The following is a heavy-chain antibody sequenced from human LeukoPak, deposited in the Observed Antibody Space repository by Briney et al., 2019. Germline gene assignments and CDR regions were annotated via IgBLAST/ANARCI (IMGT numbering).Heavy chain of an antibody. CDR3: ATVEYYDSSGSCYFQH. CDR1: GFTVSGNY. CDR2: IYSADSK. V-gene: IGHV3-53*01. J-gene: IGHJ1*01. Sequence: EAGGSLRLSCAASGFTVSGNYMSWVRQAPGKGLELVSVIYSADSKYYADSVKARFTISRDNSKNPLYLQMNSLRAEDTAVYYCATVEYYDSSGSCYFQHWGQGTLLTVSS. D-gene: IGHD3-22*01.